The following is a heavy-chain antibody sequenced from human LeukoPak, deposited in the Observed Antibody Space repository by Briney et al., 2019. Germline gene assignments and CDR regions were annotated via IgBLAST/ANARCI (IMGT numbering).Heavy chain of an antibody. CDR2: IYYSGST. CDR1: GESISGFY. CDR3: ARVSRSGYDSRGAFDI. D-gene: IGHD3-22*01. J-gene: IGHJ3*02. V-gene: IGHV4-59*01. Sequence: SETLSLTCTVSGESISGFYWSWIRQPPGKGLEWIGYIYYSGSTNYNPSLKSRVTVSVDTSKNQFSLRLTSVTAADTAVYYCARVSRSGYDSRGAFDIWGQGTMVTVSS.